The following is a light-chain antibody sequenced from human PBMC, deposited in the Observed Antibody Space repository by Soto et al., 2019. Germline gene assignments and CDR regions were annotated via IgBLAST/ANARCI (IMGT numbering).Light chain of an antibody. CDR1: QSVRSN. CDR2: GAS. Sequence: EIVMTQSPAILSVSPGERATLFCRASQSVRSNFLAWYQHNPGQAPRLLIHGASTRATGVPARCSGSAAETEFNITSSSLQSEYFAVYYCQQNSAWPLTFGGGTKGEIK. J-gene: IGKJ4*01. V-gene: IGKV3-15*01. CDR3: QQNSAWPLT.